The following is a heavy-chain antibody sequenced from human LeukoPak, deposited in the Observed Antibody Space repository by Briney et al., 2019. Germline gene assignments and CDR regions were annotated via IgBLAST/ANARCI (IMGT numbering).Heavy chain of an antibody. D-gene: IGHD1-1*01. CDR1: GFTFSSYS. Sequence: GGSLRLSCAASGFTFSSYSMNWVRQAPGKGLEWVAVISYDGSNKYYADSVKGRFTISRDNSKNTLYLQMNSLRAEDTAVYYCAKEALTVHAFDIWGQGTMVTVSS. J-gene: IGHJ3*02. CDR3: AKEALTVHAFDI. CDR2: ISYDGSNK. V-gene: IGHV3-30*18.